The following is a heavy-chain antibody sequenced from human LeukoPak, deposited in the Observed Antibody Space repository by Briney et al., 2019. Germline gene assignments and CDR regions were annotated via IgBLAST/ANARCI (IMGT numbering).Heavy chain of an antibody. CDR3: ARVSVTVIDY. V-gene: IGHV4-59*01. Sequence: SETLSLTCTVSGGSISSYYWSWIWQPPGKGLEWIRYIYYSRSTNYNPSLKSQVTISVDTSKNQFSLKLSSVTAADTAVYYCARVSVTVIDYWGQGTLVTVSS. D-gene: IGHD3-16*02. CDR2: IYYSRST. J-gene: IGHJ4*02. CDR1: GGSISSYY.